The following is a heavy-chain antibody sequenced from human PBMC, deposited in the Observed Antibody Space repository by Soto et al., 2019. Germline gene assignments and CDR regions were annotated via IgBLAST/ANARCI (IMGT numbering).Heavy chain of an antibody. D-gene: IGHD1-7*01. V-gene: IGHV4-31*03. CDR2: IYYSGST. J-gene: IGHJ5*02. CDR3: ARDAPRGTTYNWSDP. CDR1: GGSISSGGYY. Sequence: PSETLSLTCFVSGGSISSGGYYWSWIRQHPGKGLEWIGYIYYSGSTYYNPSLKSRVTITVDTSKNQFSLKLSSVTAADTAVYYCARDAPRGTTYNWSDPWGQGTLVTVSS.